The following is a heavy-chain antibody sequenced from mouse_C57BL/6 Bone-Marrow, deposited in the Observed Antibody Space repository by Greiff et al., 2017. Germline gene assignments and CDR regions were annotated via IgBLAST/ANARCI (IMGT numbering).Heavy chain of an antibody. J-gene: IGHJ1*03. Sequence: EVQLQESGGDLVKPGGSLKLSCAASGFTFSSYAMSWVRQTPEKRLEWVATISDGGSYTYYPDNVKGRFTISRANAKNNLYLQMSHLKSKDTAMYYCARGAYGSSYGYCDVWGTGTTVTVTS. D-gene: IGHD1-1*01. CDR3: ARGAYGSSYGYCDV. CDR1: GFTFSSYA. CDR2: ISDGGSYT. V-gene: IGHV5-4*01.